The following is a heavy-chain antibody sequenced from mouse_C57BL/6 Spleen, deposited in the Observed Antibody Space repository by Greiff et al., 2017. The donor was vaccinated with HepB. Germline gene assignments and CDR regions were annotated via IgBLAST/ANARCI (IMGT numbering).Heavy chain of an antibody. Sequence: VQLQQPGTELVKPGASVKLSCKASGYTFTSYWMHWVKQRPGQGLEWIGNINPSNGGTNYNEKFKSKATLTVDKSSSTAYMQLSSLTSEDSAVYYCARFHITTVVARGYFDVWGTGTTVTVSS. CDR3: ARFHITTVVARGYFDV. V-gene: IGHV1-53*01. D-gene: IGHD1-1*01. CDR1: GYTFTSYW. J-gene: IGHJ1*03. CDR2: INPSNGGT.